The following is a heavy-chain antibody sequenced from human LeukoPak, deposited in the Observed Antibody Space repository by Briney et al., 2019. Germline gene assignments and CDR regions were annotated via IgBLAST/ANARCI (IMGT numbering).Heavy chain of an antibody. Sequence: ASVKVSCKASGYTFTSYDINWVRQATGQGLEWMGWMNPNSGNTGYAQKFQGRVTMTRNTSISTAYMELSSLRSGDTAVYYCARRYDFWSGYYMDVWGKGTTVTVSS. D-gene: IGHD3-3*01. J-gene: IGHJ6*03. CDR1: GYTFTSYD. V-gene: IGHV1-8*01. CDR3: ARRYDFWSGYYMDV. CDR2: MNPNSGNT.